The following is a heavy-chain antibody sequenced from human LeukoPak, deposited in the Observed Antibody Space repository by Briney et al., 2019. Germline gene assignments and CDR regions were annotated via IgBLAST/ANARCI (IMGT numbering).Heavy chain of an antibody. CDR2: IIPIFGTA. V-gene: IGHV1-69*05. J-gene: IGHJ4*02. CDR3: ARVRRDGYNYPLDY. Sequence: ASVKVSCKASGGTFSSYAISWVRQAPGQGLEWMGGIIPIFGTANYAQKFQGRVTITTDESTSTAYMELSSLRSEDTAVYYCARVRRDGYNYPLDYWGQGTLVTVST. D-gene: IGHD5-24*01. CDR1: GGTFSSYA.